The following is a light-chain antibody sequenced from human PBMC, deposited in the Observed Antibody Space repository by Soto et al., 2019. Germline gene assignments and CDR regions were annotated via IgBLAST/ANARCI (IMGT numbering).Light chain of an antibody. Sequence: EIVMTQSPATLSVSPGERATLSCRASQSVSSNLAWYQQKPGQAPRLLIYGASTRATGIPDRLSGSGSGTEFTFTISSLQSEDFAVYYCQQYNNWPSITFGQGTGLEIK. J-gene: IGKJ5*01. CDR3: QQYNNWPSIT. V-gene: IGKV3-15*01. CDR2: GAS. CDR1: QSVSSN.